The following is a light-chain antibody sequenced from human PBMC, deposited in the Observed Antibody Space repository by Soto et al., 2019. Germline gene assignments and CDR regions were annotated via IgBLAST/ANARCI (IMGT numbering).Light chain of an antibody. CDR3: CSYAGSYSYV. Sequence: QSALTQPRSVSGSPGQSVAISCTGTSSDVGGYNYVSWYQQHPGKAPKLMIYDVTKRPSGVPDRFSGSSSGNTASLTISGXQAEDEADYFCCSYAGSYSYVFGTGTKVTVL. J-gene: IGLJ1*01. CDR1: SSDVGGYNY. V-gene: IGLV2-11*01. CDR2: DVT.